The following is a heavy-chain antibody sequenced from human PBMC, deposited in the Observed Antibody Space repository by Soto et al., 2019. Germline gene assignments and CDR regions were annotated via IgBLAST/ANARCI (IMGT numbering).Heavy chain of an antibody. J-gene: IGHJ6*02. V-gene: IGHV1-18*04. CDR3: ARDANYDFWSGYYWGQYYYYYYGMDV. Sequence: ASVKVSCKASGYTFTSYGISWVRQAPGQGLEWMGWISAYNGNTNYAQKLQGRVTMTTDTSTSTAYMELRSLRSDDTAVYYCARDANYDFWSGYYWGQYYYYYYGMDVWGQGTRVTVSS. CDR1: GYTFTSYG. CDR2: ISAYNGNT. D-gene: IGHD3-3*01.